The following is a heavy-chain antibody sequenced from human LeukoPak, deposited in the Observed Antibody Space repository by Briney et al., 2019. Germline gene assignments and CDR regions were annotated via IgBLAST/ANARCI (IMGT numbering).Heavy chain of an antibody. CDR2: INSSGSTI. V-gene: IGHV3-11*04. Sequence: GGSLRLSCAASGFAFSDYYMSWIRQAPGKGLEWVSYINSSGSTIYYADSVKGRFTISRDNAKNSLYLQMNSLRAEDTAVYYCATLLLWFGELLAPDYYYYGMDVWGQGTTVTVSS. CDR1: GFAFSDYY. J-gene: IGHJ6*02. CDR3: ATLLLWFGELLAPDYYYYGMDV. D-gene: IGHD3-10*01.